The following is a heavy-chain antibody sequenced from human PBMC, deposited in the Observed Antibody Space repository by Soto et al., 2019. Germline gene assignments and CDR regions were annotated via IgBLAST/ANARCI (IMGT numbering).Heavy chain of an antibody. V-gene: IGHV3-49*03. Sequence: QPGGSLRLSCTASGFTCVDYAMSWFRQATGEGLEWLGFIRSKAYGGTTEYAASVKGRFTISRDDSKSIAYLQMNSLKTEDTAVYYCTRGEPATYYDFWSGYWPSVSGGQGTLVTISS. CDR2: IRSKAYGGTT. CDR3: TRGEPATYYDFWSGYWPSVS. J-gene: IGHJ4*02. D-gene: IGHD3-3*01. CDR1: GFTCVDYA.